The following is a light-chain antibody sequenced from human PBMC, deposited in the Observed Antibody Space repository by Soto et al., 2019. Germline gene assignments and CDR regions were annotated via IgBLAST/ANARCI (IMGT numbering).Light chain of an antibody. CDR3: QQRHMWPIT. Sequence: TQSPDTLSLSPGERATITCRASLPISNYLAWYQQKPGKIPNLLIYAASTLQAGVPSRFSGSGSGTDFTLTISSLQPEDSAVYYCQQRHMWPITFGQGTRLEIK. J-gene: IGKJ5*01. CDR1: LPISNY. CDR2: AAS. V-gene: IGKV1-27*01.